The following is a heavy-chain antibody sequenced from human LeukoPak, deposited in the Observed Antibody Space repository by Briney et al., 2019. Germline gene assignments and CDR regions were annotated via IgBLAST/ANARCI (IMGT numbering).Heavy chain of an antibody. CDR2: IYHSGST. CDR1: GGSISSSNW. Sequence: SGTLSLTCAVSGGSISSSNWWSWVRQPPGKGLEWIGEIYHSGSTNYNPSLKSRVTISVDKSKNQFSLKLSSVTAADTAAYYCARVGIAVAAPYGMDVWGQGTTVTVSS. CDR3: ARVGIAVAAPYGMDV. J-gene: IGHJ6*02. D-gene: IGHD6-19*01. V-gene: IGHV4-4*02.